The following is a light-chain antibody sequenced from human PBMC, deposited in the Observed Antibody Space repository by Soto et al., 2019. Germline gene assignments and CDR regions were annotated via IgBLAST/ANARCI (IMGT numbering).Light chain of an antibody. V-gene: IGKV1-5*03. CDR3: QHYNSYSEA. J-gene: IGKJ1*01. CDR2: KAS. Sequence: DIQMTQSPSTLSGSVGDRVTITCRASQTISSWLAWYQQKPGKAPKLLIYKASTLKSGVPSRFSGSGSGTEFTPTISGLQPDDFTTYYCQHYNSYSEAFGQGTKVELK. CDR1: QTISSW.